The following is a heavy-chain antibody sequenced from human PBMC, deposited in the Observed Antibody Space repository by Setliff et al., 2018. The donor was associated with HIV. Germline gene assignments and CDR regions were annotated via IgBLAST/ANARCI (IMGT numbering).Heavy chain of an antibody. V-gene: IGHV4-61*02. D-gene: IGHD5-18*01. J-gene: IGHJ4*02. CDR1: GDSISSGIYY. CDR2: IYTSGST. CDR3: ARTLRAAAMGYFDY. Sequence: PSETLSLTCTGSGDSISSGIYYWSWIRQPAGKGLEWIGRIYTSGSTNYSPSVKSRVTISVDTSKNQFSLKLSSVTAADTAVYYCARTLRAAAMGYFDYWGQGTLVTVSS.